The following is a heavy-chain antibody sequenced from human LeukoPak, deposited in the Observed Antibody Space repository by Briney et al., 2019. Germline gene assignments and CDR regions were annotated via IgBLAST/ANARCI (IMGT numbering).Heavy chain of an antibody. Sequence: GESLKISCKGSGCSFTSYWIGWVRQMPGKGLEWMGSIYPGDSDTRYSPSFQGQVTISADKSISTAYLQWSSLKASGTAMYYCARGGISLTGYYYFDYWGQGTLVTVSS. CDR3: ARGGISLTGYYYFDY. J-gene: IGHJ4*02. CDR2: IYPGDSDT. CDR1: GCSFTSYW. V-gene: IGHV5-51*01. D-gene: IGHD3-9*01.